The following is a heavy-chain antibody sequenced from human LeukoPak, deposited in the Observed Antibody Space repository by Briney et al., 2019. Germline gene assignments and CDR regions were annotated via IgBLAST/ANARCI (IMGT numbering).Heavy chain of an antibody. CDR1: GGSISSYY. CDR3: ARGVSYYDSTYF. V-gene: IGHV4-59*12. Sequence: SETLSLTCTVSGGSISSYYWSWIRQPPGKGLEWIGYIYYSGSTNYNPSLKSRVTISVDKSKNQFSLKLSSVTAADTAVYYCARGVSYYDSTYFWGQGTMVTVSS. J-gene: IGHJ3*01. D-gene: IGHD3-22*01. CDR2: IYYSGST.